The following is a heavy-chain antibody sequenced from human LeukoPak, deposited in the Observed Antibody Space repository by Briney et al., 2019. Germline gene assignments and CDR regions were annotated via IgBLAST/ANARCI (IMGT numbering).Heavy chain of an antibody. D-gene: IGHD3-22*01. V-gene: IGHV3-23*01. CDR2: ISGSGGST. J-gene: IGHJ6*03. CDR1: GFTFSSYA. CDR3: AKEGKDYYDSSGYYLNYYTDV. Sequence: GGSLRLSCAASGFTFSSYAMSWVRQAPGKGLEWVSAISGSGGSTYYADSVKGRFTISRDNSKNTLYLQMNSLRAEDTAVYYCAKEGKDYYDSSGYYLNYYTDVWGKGTTVTVSS.